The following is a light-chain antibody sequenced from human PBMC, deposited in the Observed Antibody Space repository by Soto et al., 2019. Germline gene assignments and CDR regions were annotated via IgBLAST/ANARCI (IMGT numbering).Light chain of an antibody. V-gene: IGLV1-47*01. CDR1: RSNIGRNY. CDR3: AAWDDTLNGQV. J-gene: IGLJ3*02. CDR2: RNN. Sequence: QSVLTQPPSASGTPGPRVSISCSGSRSNIGRNYVYWYQQLPVTAPKLLIQRNNERPSGVPDRFSGSKSGTSVSLAISGLRSEDEATYYCAAWDDTLNGQVFGVGTQLTVL.